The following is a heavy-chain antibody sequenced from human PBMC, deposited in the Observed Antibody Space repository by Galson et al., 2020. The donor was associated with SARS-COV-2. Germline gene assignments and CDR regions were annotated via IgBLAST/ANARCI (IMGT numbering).Heavy chain of an antibody. CDR3: AITTVTTTYYYYGLEV. D-gene: IGHD4-17*01. Sequence: SETLSLTCTVSGGSISSYYLSCIRQPAGKGLEWIGRFYTSASTNYNPPLKSRVTMSVDTSKNQFSLKLSSVTAADTGVYYCAITTVTTTYYYYGLEVWGQGTRVTVTS. CDR1: GGSISSYY. V-gene: IGHV4-4*07. CDR2: FYTSAST. J-gene: IGHJ6*02.